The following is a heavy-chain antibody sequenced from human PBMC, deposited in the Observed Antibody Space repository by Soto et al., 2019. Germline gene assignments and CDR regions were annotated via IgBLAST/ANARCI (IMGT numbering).Heavy chain of an antibody. CDR3: SRGILV. D-gene: IGHD5-18*01. Sequence: QVQLQESGPGLVKPSQTLSLTCTVSGGSINSGGYCWSWIRQHPGKGLDWIGCISYGGSTSYNPSLKSRVTIAVDSSKNQFSLKLTSVTAADTAVYYCSRGILVWGQGALITVSS. V-gene: IGHV4-31*03. J-gene: IGHJ4*02. CDR2: ISYGGST. CDR1: GGSINSGGYC.